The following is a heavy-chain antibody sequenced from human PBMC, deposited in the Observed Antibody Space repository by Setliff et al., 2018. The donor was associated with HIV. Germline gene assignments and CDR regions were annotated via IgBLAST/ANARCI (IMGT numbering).Heavy chain of an antibody. D-gene: IGHD2-8*01. CDR1: GYTFTNYG. Sequence: ASVKVSCKASGYTFTNYGISWVRQAPGQGLEWMGWISGYNGNTNYAEKPQGRVTMTTDTSTSTAYMELRSLRSDDTAVYYCARDLKVYAMWGDAFDTWGQGTMVTVSS. J-gene: IGHJ3*02. V-gene: IGHV1-18*01. CDR3: ARDLKVYAMWGDAFDT. CDR2: ISGYNGNT.